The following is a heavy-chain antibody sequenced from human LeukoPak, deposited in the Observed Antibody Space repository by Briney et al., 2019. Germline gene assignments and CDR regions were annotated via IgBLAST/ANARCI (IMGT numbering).Heavy chain of an antibody. D-gene: IGHD3-9*01. CDR2: IYPGDSDT. CDR1: GYSFTSYW. J-gene: IGHJ4*02. Sequence: GESPKISCKGSGYSFTSYWIGWVRQMPGKGLEWMGIIYPGDSDTRYSPSFQGQVTISADKSISTAYLQWSSLKASDTAMYYCARHYDILTGYFDYWGQGTLVTASS. V-gene: IGHV5-51*01. CDR3: ARHYDILTGYFDY.